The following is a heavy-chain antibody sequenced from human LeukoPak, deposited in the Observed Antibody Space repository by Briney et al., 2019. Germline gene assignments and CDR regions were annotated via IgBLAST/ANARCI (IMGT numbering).Heavy chain of an antibody. CDR2: IYYSGST. V-gene: IGHV4-39*07. J-gene: IGHJ4*02. Sequence: SETLSLTCTVSGGSISSSSYYWGWLRQPPGTGLEWLGSIYYSGSTYYNPSLKSRVTISVYTSKNQFSLKLSSVTAADTAVYYCARALYSYGSLDYWGQGTLVTVSS. CDR1: GGSISSSSYY. D-gene: IGHD5-18*01. CDR3: ARALYSYGSLDY.